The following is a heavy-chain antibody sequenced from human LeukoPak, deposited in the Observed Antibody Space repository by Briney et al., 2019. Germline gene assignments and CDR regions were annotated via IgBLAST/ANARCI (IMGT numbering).Heavy chain of an antibody. D-gene: IGHD3-10*01. CDR1: GGSISNYY. V-gene: IGHV4-59*01. CDR2: IYYSGST. J-gene: IGHJ4*02. CDR3: ARDGYYGSGSHTAYFEY. Sequence: SETLSLTCTVSGGSISNYYWSWIRQPPGKGLEWIGYIYYSGSTNYNPSLKSRVTISVDTSKNQFSLKLSSVTAADTAVYYCARDGYYGSGSHTAYFEYWGQGTLVTVSS.